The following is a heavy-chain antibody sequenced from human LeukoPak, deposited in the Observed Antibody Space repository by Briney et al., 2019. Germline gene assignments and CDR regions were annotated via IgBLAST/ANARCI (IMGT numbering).Heavy chain of an antibody. V-gene: IGHV1-2*02. D-gene: IGHD3-22*01. CDR1: VYTFTGYY. CDR2: IDPNSGGT. J-gene: IGHJ4*02. CDR3: ARDSYYGYFDY. Sequence: ASVNVSFKASVYTFTGYYMHWVRQAPGQGLEWMGWIDPNSGGTNYAQKFQGRVTMTRDTSISTAYMELSRLRSDDTAVYYCARDSYYGYFDYWGQGTLVTVSS.